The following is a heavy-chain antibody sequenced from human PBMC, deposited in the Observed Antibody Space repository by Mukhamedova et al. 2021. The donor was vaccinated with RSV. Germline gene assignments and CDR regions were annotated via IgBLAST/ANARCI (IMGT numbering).Heavy chain of an antibody. V-gene: IGHV4-39*07. J-gene: IGHJ4*02. CDR2: YYSGST. D-gene: IGHD6-13*01. CDR3: AREEYSSWYDPTLFDY. Sequence: YYSGSTYYNPSLKSRVTISVDTSKNQFSLKLSSVTAADTAVYYCAREEYSSWYDPTLFDYWGQGTLVTVSS.